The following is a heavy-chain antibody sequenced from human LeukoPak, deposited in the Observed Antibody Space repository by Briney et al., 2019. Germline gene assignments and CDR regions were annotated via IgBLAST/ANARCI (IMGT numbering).Heavy chain of an antibody. J-gene: IGHJ6*03. D-gene: IGHD3-22*01. V-gene: IGHV4-34*01. CDR1: GGSFSGYY. CDR2: INHSGST. Sequence: SETLSLTCAVYGGSFSGYYWSWIRQPPGKGLEWIGEINHSGSTNYNPSLKSRVTISVDTPKNQFSLKLSSVTAADTAVYYCARGRDSSGYLGDYYYYYMDVWGKGTTVTVSS. CDR3: ARGRDSSGYLGDYYYYYMDV.